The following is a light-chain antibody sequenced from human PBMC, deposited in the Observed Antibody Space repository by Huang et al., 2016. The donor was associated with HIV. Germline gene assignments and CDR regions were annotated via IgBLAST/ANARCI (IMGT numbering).Light chain of an antibody. V-gene: IGKV3-20*01. CDR2: GAS. Sequence: EIVLTQSPGTLSLSPGERATLSCRASHSISSTYLAWYQQKLGQAPRLLIYGASSRATGVPDRFSGSGSGTDFILTISRLEPEDFAIYYCQQYGRTITFGQGTRLETK. CDR3: QQYGRTIT. J-gene: IGKJ5*01. CDR1: HSISSTY.